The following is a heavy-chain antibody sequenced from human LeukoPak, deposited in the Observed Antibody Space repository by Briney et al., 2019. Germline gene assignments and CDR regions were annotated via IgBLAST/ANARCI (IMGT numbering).Heavy chain of an antibody. J-gene: IGHJ4*02. CDR3: TTPYCSSTSCYVPY. V-gene: IGHV3-15*01. CDR2: IKSKTDGGIT. CDR1: GFTFSNAW. Sequence: GGSLRLFCAASGFTFSNAWMSWVRQAPGKGLEWVGRIKSKTDGGITDYAAPVKGRFTISRDDPKNTLYLQINSLKTEDTAVYYCTTPYCSSTSCYVPYWGQGTLVTVSS. D-gene: IGHD2-2*01.